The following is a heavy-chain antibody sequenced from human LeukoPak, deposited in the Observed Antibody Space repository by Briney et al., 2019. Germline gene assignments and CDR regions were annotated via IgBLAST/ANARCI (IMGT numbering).Heavy chain of an antibody. CDR3: AREGLYGDYVWSLDY. D-gene: IGHD4-17*01. CDR2: IYYSGST. Sequence: PSETLSLTCTVSGGSVSSGSYYWRWIRQPPGKGLEWIGYIYYSGSTNYNPSLKSRVTISVDTSKNQFSLKLSSVTAADTAVYYCAREGLYGDYVWSLDYWGQGTLVTVSS. J-gene: IGHJ4*02. CDR1: GGSVSSGSYY. V-gene: IGHV4-61*01.